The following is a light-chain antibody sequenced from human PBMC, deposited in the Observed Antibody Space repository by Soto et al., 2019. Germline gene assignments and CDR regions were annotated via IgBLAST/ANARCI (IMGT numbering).Light chain of an antibody. CDR1: SSNIGRNS. J-gene: IGLJ3*02. CDR2: TDI. V-gene: IGLV1-44*01. CDR3: AGWDDTLNGWV. Sequence: QLVLTQAPSASGTPGQRVTISCSGSSSNIGRNSVSWLQQLPGAAPKLLIYTDIHRPSGVPDRFSGSRAGTSASLAITGLQSEDEADYYCAGWDDTLNGWVFGGGTKLTVL.